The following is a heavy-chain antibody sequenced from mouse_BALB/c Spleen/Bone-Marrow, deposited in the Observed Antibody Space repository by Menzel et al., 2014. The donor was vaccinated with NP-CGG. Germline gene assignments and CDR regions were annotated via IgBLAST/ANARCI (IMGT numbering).Heavy chain of an antibody. CDR1: GFTFSSFG. V-gene: IGHV5-17*02. Sequence: DVQLVESGGGLVQPGGSRKLSCAASGFTFSSFGMHWVRQAPEKGLEWVAYISSVSSTIYYADTVKGRFTISGDNPKNTLFLQMTSLRSEDTAMYYCTRGGNWDDFDYWGQGTTLTVSS. CDR2: ISSVSSTI. D-gene: IGHD4-1*01. CDR3: TRGGNWDDFDY. J-gene: IGHJ2*01.